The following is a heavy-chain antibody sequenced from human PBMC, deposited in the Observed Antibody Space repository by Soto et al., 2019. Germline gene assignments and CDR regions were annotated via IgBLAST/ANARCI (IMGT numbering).Heavy chain of an antibody. J-gene: IGHJ4*02. D-gene: IGHD1-1*01. CDR2: XXXHNXXX. Sequence: QVHLVQSGAEVKKPGASVKVSCKGSGYAFTTYGITWVRQAPGQGLEWMGWXXXHNXXXXXXXXXXXXXTXXXDTSXXXXXXXXXSXRSDDTAVYYCARGRYGDYWGQGALVTVSS. CDR1: GYAFTTYG. CDR3: ARGRYGDY. V-gene: IGHV1-18*01.